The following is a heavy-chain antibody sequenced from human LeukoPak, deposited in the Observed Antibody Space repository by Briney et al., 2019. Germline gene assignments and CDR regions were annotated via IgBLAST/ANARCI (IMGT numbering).Heavy chain of an antibody. Sequence: PGGSLRLSCAASGFTFDDYAMHWVRQAPGKGLEWVSGISWNSGSIGYADSVKGRFTISRDNAKNSLYLQMNSLRAEDTALYYCAKGRRSIFGVVIAQYYFDYWGQGTLVTVSS. D-gene: IGHD3-3*01. CDR2: ISWNSGSI. CDR1: GFTFDDYA. CDR3: AKGRRSIFGVVIAQYYFDY. V-gene: IGHV3-9*01. J-gene: IGHJ4*02.